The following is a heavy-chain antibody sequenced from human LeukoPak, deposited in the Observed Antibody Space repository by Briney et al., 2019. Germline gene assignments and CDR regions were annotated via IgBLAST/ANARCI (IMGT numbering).Heavy chain of an antibody. V-gene: IGHV4-59*08. CDR1: GGSISSYY. J-gene: IGHJ3*02. CDR2: IYYSGST. CDR3: ARAHSSSLAFDI. D-gene: IGHD6-6*01. Sequence: PETLSLTCTVSGGSISSYYWSWIRQPPGKGLEWIGYIYYSGSTNYNPSLKSRVTISVDTSKNQFSLKLSSVTAADTAVYYCARAHSSSLAFDIWGQGTMVTVSS.